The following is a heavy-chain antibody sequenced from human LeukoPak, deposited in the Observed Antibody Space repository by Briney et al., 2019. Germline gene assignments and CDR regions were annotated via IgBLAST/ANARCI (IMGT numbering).Heavy chain of an antibody. CDR3: ARPVDTASLVN. V-gene: IGHV1-46*01. CDR1: GYTFINYY. D-gene: IGHD5-18*01. Sequence: ASVKVSCKASGYTFINYYMHWVRQAPGQGLEWMGIINPSGGSAYYAQKFQGRVTMTSDVSTSTFHMELSSLRSEDTAVYYCARPVDTASLVNWGQGTLVIVSS. CDR2: INPSGGSA. J-gene: IGHJ4*02.